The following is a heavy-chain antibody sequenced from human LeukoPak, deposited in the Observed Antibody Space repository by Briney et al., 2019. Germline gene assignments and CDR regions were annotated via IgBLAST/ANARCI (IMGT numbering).Heavy chain of an antibody. CDR3: ASEYYYDSSGYYYVSSYFDY. Sequence: PGGSLRLSCAASGFTFSSYSMNWVRQAPGKGLEWVSSISSSSSYICYADSVKGRFTISRDNAKNSLYLQMSSLRAEDTAVYYCASEYYYDSSGYYYVSSYFDYWGQGTLVTVSS. CDR2: ISSSSSYI. D-gene: IGHD3-22*01. V-gene: IGHV3-21*01. CDR1: GFTFSSYS. J-gene: IGHJ4*02.